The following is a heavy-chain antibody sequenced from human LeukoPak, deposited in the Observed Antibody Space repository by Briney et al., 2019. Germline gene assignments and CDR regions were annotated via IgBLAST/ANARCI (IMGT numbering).Heavy chain of an antibody. CDR3: AKFPSFIAVAGTGAFDI. CDR2: ISGSGGST. Sequence: PGGSLRLSCAASGVTFSSYAMSWVRQAPGKGLEWVSAISGSGGSTYYADSVKGRFTISRDNSKNTLYLQMNSLRAEDTAVYYCAKFPSFIAVAGTGAFDIWGQGTMVTVSS. V-gene: IGHV3-23*01. J-gene: IGHJ3*02. CDR1: GVTFSSYA. D-gene: IGHD6-19*01.